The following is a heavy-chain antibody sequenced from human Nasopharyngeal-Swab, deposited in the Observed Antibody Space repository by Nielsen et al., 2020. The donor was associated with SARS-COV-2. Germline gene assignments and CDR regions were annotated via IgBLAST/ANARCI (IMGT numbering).Heavy chain of an antibody. CDR3: ARQFRYGVHFDY. V-gene: IGHV4-31*03. CDR1: GGSISSGGYY. CDR2: IYYSGST. Sequence: SETLSLTCTVSGGSISSGGYYWSWIRQHPGKGLEWIGYIYYSGSTYYNPPLKSRVTISVDTSKNQFSLKLSSVTAADTAVYYCARQFRYGVHFDYWGQGTLVTVSS. D-gene: IGHD4-17*01. J-gene: IGHJ4*02.